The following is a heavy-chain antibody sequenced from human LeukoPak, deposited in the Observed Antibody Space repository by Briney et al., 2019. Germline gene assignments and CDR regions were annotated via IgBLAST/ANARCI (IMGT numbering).Heavy chain of an antibody. V-gene: IGHV4-59*12. D-gene: IGHD3-3*01. J-gene: IGHJ3*02. CDR3: ARGPGAISKEAFDI. CDR2: TYYGGST. CDR1: GDSIRSYY. Sequence: SETLSLTCTVSGDSIRSYYWSWIRQPPGKGLEWIGYTYYGGSTNYNPSLKSRITISVDTSKNQFSLKLSSVTAADTAVYYCARGPGAISKEAFDIWGQGTMVTVSS.